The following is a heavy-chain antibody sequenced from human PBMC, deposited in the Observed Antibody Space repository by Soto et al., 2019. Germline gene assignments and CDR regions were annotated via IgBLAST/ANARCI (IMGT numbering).Heavy chain of an antibody. CDR3: TRETVAGITGLDY. V-gene: IGHV3-23*01. CDR2: ISVSDAFI. CDR1: GFHVGAFA. D-gene: IGHD1-20*01. Sequence: EVQLLESGGDLVQPGGSLRLSCEASGFHVGAFAVNWVRQAPGKGLEWVSGISVSDAFIYYADSVRGRFSISRDACENTLYLQMNSLRVDDTALYYCTRETVAGITGLDYWGPGTLVTVSS. J-gene: IGHJ4*02.